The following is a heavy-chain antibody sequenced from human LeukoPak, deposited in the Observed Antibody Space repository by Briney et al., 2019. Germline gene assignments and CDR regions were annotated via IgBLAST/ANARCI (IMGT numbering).Heavy chain of an antibody. CDR3: ARPARITMVRGVIGGDAFDI. CDR2: INPSCGST. CDR1: GYTFTSYY. V-gene: IGHV1-46*01. Sequence: ASVKVSCKASGYTFTSYYMHWVRQASGQGLEWMGIINPSCGSTSYAQKFQGRVTMTRDTSTSTVYMELSSLRSEDTAVYYCARPARITMVRGVIGGDAFDIWGQGTMVTVSS. J-gene: IGHJ3*02. D-gene: IGHD3-10*01.